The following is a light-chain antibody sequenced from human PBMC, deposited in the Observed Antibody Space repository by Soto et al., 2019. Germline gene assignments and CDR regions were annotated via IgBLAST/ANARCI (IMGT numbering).Light chain of an antibody. CDR3: QQRSDWPPIT. CDR1: QSVSTY. J-gene: IGKJ5*01. CDR2: DAS. V-gene: IGKV3-11*01. Sequence: EIVLTQSPATLSLSPGERATLFCRASQSVSTYLAWYQQKPGQPPRLLIYDASNRATGIPVRFSGSGSGTDFTLTSSSLEPEDFAAYYYQQRSDWPPITFGQGTRLEIK.